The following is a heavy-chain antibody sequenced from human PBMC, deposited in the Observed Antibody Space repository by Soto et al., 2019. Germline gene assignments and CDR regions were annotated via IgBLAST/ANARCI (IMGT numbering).Heavy chain of an antibody. D-gene: IGHD3-9*01. CDR3: ARRPPIYYDALTGYEEAGMDV. V-gene: IGHV3-48*03. Sequence: VELVESGGDLVQPGGSLTLACAASGFNFKSYEMNWVRQAPGKGLEWISYISVSGRTIYYADSVKGRVNISRDNAKNLVFLQMNSLGAEDTAIYDCARRPPIYYDALTGYEEAGMDVWGQGTKVTVSS. CDR2: ISVSGRTI. J-gene: IGHJ6*02. CDR1: GFNFKSYE.